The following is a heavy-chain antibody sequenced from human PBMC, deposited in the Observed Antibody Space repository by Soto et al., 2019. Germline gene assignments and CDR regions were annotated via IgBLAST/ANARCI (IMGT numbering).Heavy chain of an antibody. D-gene: IGHD3-22*01. V-gene: IGHV3-23*01. CDR3: TKSLHDTSGYYSMDGFDI. CDR1: GFTFSSYA. CDR2: ITGGGDTT. Sequence: GGSLRLSCAASGFTFSSYALSWVRQAPGKWLEWVSSITGGGDTTYHADSVKGRFTISRDSSENKVYLQMNSLRAEDTAVYHCTKSLHDTSGYYSMDGFDIWGQGTMVTVSS. J-gene: IGHJ3*02.